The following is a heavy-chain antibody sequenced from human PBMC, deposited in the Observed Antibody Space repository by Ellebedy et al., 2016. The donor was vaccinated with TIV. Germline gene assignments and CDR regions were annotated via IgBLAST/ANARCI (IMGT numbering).Heavy chain of an antibody. D-gene: IGHD6-13*01. Sequence: GESLKISCAPSGFTFSSYWMHWLRQAPGKGLMWVSRINTDGSSPNYADSVKGRFTISSDNAKNTLYLQMNSMRAEDTAVYYCIRDLAATALWGQGTLVTVSS. V-gene: IGHV3-74*01. CDR2: INTDGSSP. J-gene: IGHJ4*02. CDR3: IRDLAATAL. CDR1: GFTFSSYW.